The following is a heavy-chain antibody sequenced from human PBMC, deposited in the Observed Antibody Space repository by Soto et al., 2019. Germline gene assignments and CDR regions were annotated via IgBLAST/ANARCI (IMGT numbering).Heavy chain of an antibody. Sequence: ASVKVSCKASGYTFTGYYIHLVRQAPGQRLEWMGYINPNSGGPNYAQKFQGRVTMTRDTSISTAYMELSRLRSDDTAVYFCARDYWSGDRYYYGMDVRGQGTTVTVSS. CDR2: INPNSGGP. V-gene: IGHV1-2*02. CDR3: ARDYWSGDRYYYGMDV. D-gene: IGHD3-3*01. CDR1: GYTFTGYY. J-gene: IGHJ6*02.